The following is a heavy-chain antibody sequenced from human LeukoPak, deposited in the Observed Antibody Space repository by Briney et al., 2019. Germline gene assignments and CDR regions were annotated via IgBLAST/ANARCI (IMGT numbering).Heavy chain of an antibody. J-gene: IGHJ4*02. V-gene: IGHV3-48*02. Sequence: GGSLRLSCAASGFMFSSYSMNWVRQAPGRGLEWVSYISSGSSTIYYADSVKGRFTISRDNAKNSLYLQMNSLRDEDTAVYYCARDPPTVTTPYFDYWGQGTLVTVSS. D-gene: IGHD4-17*01. CDR2: ISSGSSTI. CDR1: GFMFSSYS. CDR3: ARDPPTVTTPYFDY.